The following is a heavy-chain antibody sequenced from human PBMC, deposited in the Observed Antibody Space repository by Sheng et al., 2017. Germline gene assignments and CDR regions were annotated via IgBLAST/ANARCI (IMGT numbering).Heavy chain of an antibody. J-gene: IGHJ3*02. CDR2: IIPIFGTA. V-gene: IGHV1-69*01. CDR3: ARPPPVDTATLGAFDI. D-gene: IGHD5-18*01. Sequence: QVQLVQSGAEVKKPGSLGEGLLQGFWRHLQQLCYQLGATGPWTRALSGWEGIIPIFGTANYAQKFQGRVTITADESTSTAYMELSSLRSEDTAVYYCARPPPVDTATLGAFDIWGQGTMVTVSS. CDR1: RHLQQLC.